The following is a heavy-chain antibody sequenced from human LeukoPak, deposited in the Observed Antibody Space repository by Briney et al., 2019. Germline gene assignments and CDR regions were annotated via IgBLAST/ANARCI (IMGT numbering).Heavy chain of an antibody. D-gene: IGHD6-19*01. CDR2: ISGSGGST. CDR3: AKDQWLVRGFVY. V-gene: IGHV3-23*01. Sequence: GGSLRLSCAASGFTFSSYAMSWVRHAPGKGMEWVSAISGSGGSTYYADSVKGRLTISRDNSKNTLYLQMNSLRAEDTAVYYCAKDQWLVRGFVYWGQGTLVTVSS. J-gene: IGHJ4*02. CDR1: GFTFSSYA.